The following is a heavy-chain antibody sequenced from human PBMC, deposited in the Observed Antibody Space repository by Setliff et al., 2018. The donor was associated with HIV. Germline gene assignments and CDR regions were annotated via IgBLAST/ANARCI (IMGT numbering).Heavy chain of an antibody. V-gene: IGHV4-39*02. CDR2: IYYSGST. Sequence: SETLSLTCTVSGGSITTSTFYWGWIRQPPGKGLEWIGSIYYSGSTYYNPSLKSRLTITQNTSKNHFSLSLSSVTAADTAVYYCARGRDKYGPIDYWGQGTLVTVSS. CDR1: GGSITTSTFY. CDR3: ARGRDKYGPIDY. D-gene: IGHD3-10*01. J-gene: IGHJ4*02.